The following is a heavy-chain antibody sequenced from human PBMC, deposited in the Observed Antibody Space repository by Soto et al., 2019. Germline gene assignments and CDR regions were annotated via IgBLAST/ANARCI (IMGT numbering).Heavy chain of an antibody. Sequence: DVQLVDSGGGLVQPGGSLRLSCAASGFTFSTYAMSWVRHASGKGLEWVSLVSATAGTTYYTDSVKGRFTISRDNSRNTVYLQMNSLRADDTAVYYCAKDRLAGGFDYWGKGTLVTVSS. V-gene: IGHV3-23*04. CDR2: VSATAGTT. CDR1: GFTFSTYA. CDR3: AKDRLAGGFDY. J-gene: IGHJ4*02. D-gene: IGHD3-16*01.